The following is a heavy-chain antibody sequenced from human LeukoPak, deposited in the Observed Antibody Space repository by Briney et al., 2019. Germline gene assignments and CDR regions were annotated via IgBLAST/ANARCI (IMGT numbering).Heavy chain of an antibody. J-gene: IGHJ4*02. CDR1: GFTFSDYY. D-gene: IGHD2-2*01. CDR2: ISSSGSTI. CDR3: ASQCSSTSCQPNY. V-gene: IGHV3-11*04. Sequence: GGSLRLSCAASGFTFSDYYMSWIRQAPGKGLERVSYISSSGSTIYYADSVKGRFTISRDNAKNSLYLQMNSLRAEDTAVYYCASQCSSTSCQPNYWGQGTLVTVSS.